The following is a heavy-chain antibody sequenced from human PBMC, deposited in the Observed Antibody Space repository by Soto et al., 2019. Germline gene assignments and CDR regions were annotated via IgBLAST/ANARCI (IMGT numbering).Heavy chain of an antibody. V-gene: IGHV1-8*01. CDR1: GYTFTSYD. Sequence: ASVKVSCKASGYTFTSYDINWVRQATGQGLEWMGWMNPNSGNTGYTQKFQGRVTMTRNTSISTAYMELSSLRSEDTAVYYCARGVDIYYYYYMDVWGKGTTVTVSS. CDR3: ARGVDIYYYYYMDV. J-gene: IGHJ6*03. CDR2: MNPNSGNT.